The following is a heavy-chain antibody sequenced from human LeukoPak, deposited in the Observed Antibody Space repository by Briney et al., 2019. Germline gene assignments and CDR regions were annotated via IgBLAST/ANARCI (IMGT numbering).Heavy chain of an antibody. CDR1: GFTFSSYG. Sequence: GGSLRLSCAASGFTFSSYGMHWVRQAPGKGLEWVVVIWYDGSNKYYADSVKGRFTISRDNSKNTLYLQMNSLRAEDTAVYYCARDQSAYYYGSGSFYYYGMDVWGQGTTVTVSS. V-gene: IGHV3-33*01. CDR2: IWYDGSNK. D-gene: IGHD3-10*01. CDR3: ARDQSAYYYGSGSFYYYGMDV. J-gene: IGHJ6*02.